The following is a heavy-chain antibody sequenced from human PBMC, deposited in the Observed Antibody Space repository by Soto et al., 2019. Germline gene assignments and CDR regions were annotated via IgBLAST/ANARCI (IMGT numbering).Heavy chain of an antibody. CDR1: SYY. CDR2: TYYIRNT. D-gene: IGHD3-16*01. J-gene: IGHJ4*02. V-gene: IGHV4-39*01. Sequence: SYYMHWVRQAPGEGLEWIGSTYYIRNTYYNSFLRSRVTLSVDTSKNQFSLRLSSLTAADSAVYYCARHGHWAPFDDWGQGTLVTVSS. CDR3: ARHGHWAPFDD.